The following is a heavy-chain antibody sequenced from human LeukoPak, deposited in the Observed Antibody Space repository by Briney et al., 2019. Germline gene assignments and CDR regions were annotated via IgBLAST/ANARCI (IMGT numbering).Heavy chain of an antibody. V-gene: IGHV3-30*18. Sequence: GGSLRLSCAASGFTFSSYVMHWVRPAPGKGLEWVAVLSYDGSNKYYEDSVKGRFTISRDNSKNTLYLQINSLRAEDTAVYYCAKDRAPGYCSGGSCQHYFDYWGQGTLVTVSS. CDR3: AKDRAPGYCSGGSCQHYFDY. D-gene: IGHD2-15*01. J-gene: IGHJ4*02. CDR1: GFTFSSYV. CDR2: LSYDGSNK.